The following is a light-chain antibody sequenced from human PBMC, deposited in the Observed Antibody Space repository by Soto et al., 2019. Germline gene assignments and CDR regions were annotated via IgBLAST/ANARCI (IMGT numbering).Light chain of an antibody. CDR1: QHITND. Sequence: DIQMTQSPSSLSASVGDTVTITCRASQHITNDCAWYQQKAGRAPKCLILLASRLQTGVPSRFSGSGSEPEFTLTLSSLQPEDFATYYCLHHNGYPPVFGQGTKVEIK. V-gene: IGKV1-17*01. CDR2: LAS. CDR3: LHHNGYPPV. J-gene: IGKJ2*01.